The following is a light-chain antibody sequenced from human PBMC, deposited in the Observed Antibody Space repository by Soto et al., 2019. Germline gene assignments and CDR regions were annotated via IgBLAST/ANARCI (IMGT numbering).Light chain of an antibody. V-gene: IGKV3-15*01. Sequence: EIVLTQSPGTLSLSPGERATLSCRASQSVRSNVAWYQQKPGQAPRLVIYGASTRATGIPARFSGSGSGTEFTLTISSLQSEDFAAYYCQQYNNWPPWTFGQGTKV. CDR3: QQYNNWPPWT. CDR2: GAS. CDR1: QSVRSN. J-gene: IGKJ1*01.